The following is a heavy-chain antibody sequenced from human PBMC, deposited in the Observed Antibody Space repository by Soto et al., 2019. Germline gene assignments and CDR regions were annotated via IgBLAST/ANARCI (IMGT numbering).Heavy chain of an antibody. J-gene: IGHJ3*02. Sequence: GGSLRLSCAASEFTFRSYSMNLVRQAPGKGLEWLSSISTSSSYIYHAYSVKGRFTISRDNAKNSLYLQMNSLRAEYTAVYYCARSIWTDVDAFDIGGRGTMV. D-gene: IGHD1-1*01. CDR3: ARSIWTDVDAFDI. V-gene: IGHV3-21*01. CDR1: EFTFRSYS. CDR2: ISTSSSYI.